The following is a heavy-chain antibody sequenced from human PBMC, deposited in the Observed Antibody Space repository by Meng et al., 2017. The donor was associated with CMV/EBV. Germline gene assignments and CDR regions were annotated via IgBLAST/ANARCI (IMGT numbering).Heavy chain of an antibody. J-gene: IGHJ4*02. CDR2: INHSGST. CDR3: AGGIAAAGTRYFDY. Sequence: QVPPQQVGAGLVKPSETLSLPWYVYGGSFSGYYWSWIRQPPGKGLEWIGEINHSGSTNYNPSLKSRVTISVDTSKNQFSLKLSSVTAADTAVYYCAGGIAAAGTRYFDYWGQGTLVTVSS. CDR1: GGSFSGYY. D-gene: IGHD6-13*01. V-gene: IGHV4-34*01.